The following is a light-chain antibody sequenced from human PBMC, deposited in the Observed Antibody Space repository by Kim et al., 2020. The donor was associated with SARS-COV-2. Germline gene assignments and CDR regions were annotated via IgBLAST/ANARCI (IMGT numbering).Light chain of an antibody. CDR2: EAS. J-gene: IGKJ4*02. CDR1: EDISKS. CDR3: LQHHLYPLT. V-gene: IGKV1-17*02. Sequence: ASVGDGITITCRAGEDISKSVAWYQHKPGKAPTRLVFEASTLEGGVPPRFSASGSGTQFALIINNLQPEDTATYFCLQHHLYPLTFGGGTRVDIK.